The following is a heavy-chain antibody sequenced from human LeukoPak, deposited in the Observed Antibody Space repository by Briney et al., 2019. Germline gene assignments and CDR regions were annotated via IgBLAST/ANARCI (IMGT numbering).Heavy chain of an antibody. J-gene: IGHJ4*02. D-gene: IGHD3-22*01. CDR1: GFTFSSYW. Sequence: GGSLRLSCAASGFTFSSYWMSWVRQAPGKGLEWVANIKQDGSEKYYVDSVKGRFTISRGNAKNSLYLQMNSLRAEDTAVYYCARDPYDSSGYYYFDYWGQGTLVTVSS. V-gene: IGHV3-7*01. CDR3: ARDPYDSSGYYYFDY. CDR2: IKQDGSEK.